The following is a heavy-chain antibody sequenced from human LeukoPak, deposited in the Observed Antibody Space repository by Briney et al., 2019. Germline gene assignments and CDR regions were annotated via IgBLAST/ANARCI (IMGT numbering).Heavy chain of an antibody. Sequence: GGSLRLSCAASGFTVSSNYMSWVRQAPGKGLEWVSVIYSGGSTYYADSVKGRFTISRDNSKNTLYLQMNSLRAEDTAVYYCARDFGELLNPLDAFDIWGQGTMVTVSS. V-gene: IGHV3-66*01. CDR3: ARDFGELLNPLDAFDI. CDR2: IYSGGST. CDR1: GFTVSSNY. J-gene: IGHJ3*02. D-gene: IGHD3-10*01.